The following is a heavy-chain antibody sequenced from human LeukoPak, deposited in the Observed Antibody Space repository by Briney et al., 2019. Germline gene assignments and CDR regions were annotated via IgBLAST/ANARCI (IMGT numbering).Heavy chain of an antibody. J-gene: IGHJ5*02. CDR3: ARARPYGSGRNWFDP. Sequence: GGSLRLSCAASGFPFSGYSMNWVRQAPGKGLEWVSYISGSSSIIYYADSVKSRFTISRDNAKNSLYLQMNSLRAEDTAVYYCARARPYGSGRNWFDPWGQGALVTVSS. CDR2: ISGSSSII. V-gene: IGHV3-48*04. D-gene: IGHD3-10*01. CDR1: GFPFSGYS.